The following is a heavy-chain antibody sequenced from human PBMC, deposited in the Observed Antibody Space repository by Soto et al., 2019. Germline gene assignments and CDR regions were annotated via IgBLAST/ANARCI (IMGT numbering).Heavy chain of an antibody. V-gene: IGHV1-24*01. J-gene: IGHJ6*02. CDR1: GYTLTELS. CDR3: ATLSWGMAAAGHYYYYGMDV. Sequence: GASVKVSCKVSGYTLTELSMHWVRQAPGKGLELMGGFDPEDGETIYAQKFQGRVTMTEDTSTDTAYMELSSLRSEDTAVYYCATLSWGMAAAGHYYYYGMDVWGQGTTVTVSS. D-gene: IGHD6-13*01. CDR2: FDPEDGET.